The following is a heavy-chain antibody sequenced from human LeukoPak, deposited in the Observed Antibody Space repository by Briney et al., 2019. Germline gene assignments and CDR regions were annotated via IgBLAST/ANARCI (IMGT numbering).Heavy chain of an antibody. J-gene: IGHJ4*02. D-gene: IGHD4-11*01. CDR1: GGSISSYY. V-gene: IGHV4-59*01. Sequence: KPSETLSLTCTGSGGSISSYYWSWIRQPPGKGLEWIGYIYYSGSTNYNPSLKSRVTISVDTSKNQFSLRLSSVTAADTAVYYCARDSADSNYYFDYWGQGTLVTVSS. CDR2: IYYSGST. CDR3: ARDSADSNYYFDY.